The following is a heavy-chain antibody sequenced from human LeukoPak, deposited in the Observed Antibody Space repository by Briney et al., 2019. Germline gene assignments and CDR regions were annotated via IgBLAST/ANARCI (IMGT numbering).Heavy chain of an antibody. CDR3: ARRAGVGITIFGVVRGYYYYGMDV. V-gene: IGHV1-18*01. J-gene: IGHJ6*02. D-gene: IGHD3-3*01. CDR2: ISAYNGNT. CDR1: GYTFTSYG. Sequence: ASVKVSCKASGYTFTSYGISWVRQAPGQGLEWMGWISAYNGNTNYAQKLQGRVTMTTDTSTSTAYMELRSLRSDDTAVYHCARRAGVGITIFGVVRGYYYYGMDVWGQGTTVTVSS.